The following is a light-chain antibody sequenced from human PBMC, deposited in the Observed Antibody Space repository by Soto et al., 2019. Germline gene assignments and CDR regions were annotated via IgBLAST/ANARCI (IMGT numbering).Light chain of an antibody. J-gene: IGKJ4*01. CDR2: DTS. Sequence: EIVLTQSPATLSLSPGERATLSCRASQSVTRYLAWYQQKPGQAPRLLIYDTSNRATGTPARFSGSGSGTDFTLTISSLEPEDFAVYYCQQRGYWPLTFGGGTKVEIK. CDR1: QSVTRY. V-gene: IGKV3-11*01. CDR3: QQRGYWPLT.